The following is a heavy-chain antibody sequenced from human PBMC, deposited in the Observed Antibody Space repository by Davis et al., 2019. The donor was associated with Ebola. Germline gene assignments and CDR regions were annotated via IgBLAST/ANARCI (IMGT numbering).Heavy chain of an antibody. CDR2: ISAYNGNT. J-gene: IGHJ4*02. CDR3: ARTYYYDSSGYPKDY. CDR1: GYTFTSYG. D-gene: IGHD3-22*01. Sequence: AASVKVSCKASGYTFTSYGISWVRQAPGQGLEWMGWISAYNGNTNYAQRLQGRVTMTTDTSTSTAYMELRSLRSDDTAVYYCARTYYYDSSGYPKDYWGQGTLVTVSS. V-gene: IGHV1-18*01.